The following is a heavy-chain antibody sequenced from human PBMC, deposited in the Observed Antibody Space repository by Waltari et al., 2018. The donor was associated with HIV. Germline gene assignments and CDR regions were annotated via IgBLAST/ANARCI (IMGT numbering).Heavy chain of an antibody. D-gene: IGHD3-16*01. CDR2: GSLNSVVI. V-gene: IGHV3-9*01. CDR1: GFTFADYA. J-gene: IGHJ4*02. Sequence: EVKLVESGGGLVQPGRSLRLSCEVSGFTFADYAMHWVRQAPGKGLEGVSIGSLNSVVIGYADSVKGRFTISRDNAKNSLYLQMNILRSEDTAFYYCARRAFQGGSLTDWGQGTLVTVSS. CDR3: ARRAFQGGSLTD.